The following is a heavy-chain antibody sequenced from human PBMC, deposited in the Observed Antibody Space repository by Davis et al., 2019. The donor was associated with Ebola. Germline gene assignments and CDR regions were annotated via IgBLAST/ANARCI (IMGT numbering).Heavy chain of an antibody. J-gene: IGHJ4*02. Sequence: ASVKVSCKTSGYTFTSYSMHWVRQAPGQGLEWMGKIKTSGGATIYAQKFQGRVTMTRDTSTTVVYMELSSLRSEDTAVYYCARTRDQYYDSTGYWDYWGQGTLVTVSS. D-gene: IGHD3-22*01. CDR2: IKTSGGAT. V-gene: IGHV1-46*01. CDR3: ARTRDQYYDSTGYWDY. CDR1: GYTFTSYS.